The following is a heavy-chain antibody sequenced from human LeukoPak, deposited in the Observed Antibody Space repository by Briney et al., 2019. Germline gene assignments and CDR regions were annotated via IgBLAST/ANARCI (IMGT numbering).Heavy chain of an antibody. CDR2: ISYDGSNK. CDR1: GFTFSSYG. J-gene: IGHJ4*02. Sequence: GGSLRLSRAASGFTFSSYGMHWVRQAPGKGLEWVAVISYDGSNKYYADSVKGRFTISRDNSKNTLYLQMNSLRAEDTAVYYCAKGRMGRNHHFDYWGQGTLVTVSS. V-gene: IGHV3-30*18. D-gene: IGHD2-15*01. CDR3: AKGRMGRNHHFDY.